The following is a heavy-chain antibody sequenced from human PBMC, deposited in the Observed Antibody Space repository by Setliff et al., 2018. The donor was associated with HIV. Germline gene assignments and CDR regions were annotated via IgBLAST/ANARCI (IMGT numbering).Heavy chain of an antibody. CDR3: ARGGGTGSFDY. Sequence: KPSETLSLTCTVSGGSISGYHWNWLRQTPGKGLEWIGYIYTSRGTNYNHSLRTRVIISVDTSNQFSLKLSSVTAADAAVYYCARGGGTGSFDYWGQGTLVTVSS. CDR2: IYTSRGT. J-gene: IGHJ4*02. V-gene: IGHV4-4*09. D-gene: IGHD3-16*01. CDR1: GGSISGYH.